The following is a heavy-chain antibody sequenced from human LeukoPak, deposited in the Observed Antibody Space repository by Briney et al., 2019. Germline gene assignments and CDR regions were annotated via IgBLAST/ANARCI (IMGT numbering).Heavy chain of an antibody. CDR3: VRDLDLGGYSTFEY. D-gene: IGHD4-23*01. V-gene: IGHV3-74*01. CDR1: GFTFSSYFW. J-gene: IGHJ4*02. Sequence: GGSLRLSCAASGFTFSSYFWMHWVRQAPGKGLVRVSRIKSDGSSSTYADSVKGRFTISRDNAKNSLYLQMNNLRAEDTAVYYCVRDLDLGGYSTFEYWGQGTLVTVSS. CDR2: IKSDGSSS.